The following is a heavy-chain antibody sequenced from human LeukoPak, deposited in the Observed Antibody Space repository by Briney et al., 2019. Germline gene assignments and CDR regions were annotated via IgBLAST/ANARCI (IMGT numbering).Heavy chain of an antibody. D-gene: IGHD1-26*01. CDR3: ARARIVGDPNFDY. CDR2: ISAYNGNT. CDR1: GYTFTSYG. V-gene: IGHV1-18*01. J-gene: IGHJ4*02. Sequence: ASVKVSCKASGYTFTSYGISWVRQAPGQGLEWMGWISAYNGNTNYAQKFQGRVTMTRDTSTSTAYMELSSLRSEDTAVYYCARARIVGDPNFDYWGQGTLVTVSS.